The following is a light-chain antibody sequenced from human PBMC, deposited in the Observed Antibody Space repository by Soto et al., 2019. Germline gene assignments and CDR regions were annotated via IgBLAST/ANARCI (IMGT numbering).Light chain of an antibody. CDR3: QQYGSYSPT. CDR2: DAS. Sequence: DIQMTQSPSTLSASVGDRVTITCRASQSISSWLAWYQQKPGKAPKLLIYDASSLESGVPSRFSGSVSGTEFTLTIISLQPDDFATYYCQQYGSYSPTFGQGTKVEIK. J-gene: IGKJ1*01. CDR1: QSISSW. V-gene: IGKV1-5*01.